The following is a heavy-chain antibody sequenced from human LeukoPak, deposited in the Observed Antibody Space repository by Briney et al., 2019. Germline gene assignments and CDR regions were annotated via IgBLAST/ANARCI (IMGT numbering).Heavy chain of an antibody. CDR3: AKVLYCSSTSCPFDY. CDR2: ISGSGGST. V-gene: IGHV3-23*01. Sequence: GGSLRLSCAASGFTFSSYAMSWVRQAPGKGLEWVSAISGSGGSTYYADSVKGRFTISRDNSKNTLYLQMNSLRAEDTAVYYCAKVLYCSSTSCPFDYWGQGTLVTVSS. D-gene: IGHD2-2*01. J-gene: IGHJ4*02. CDR1: GFTFSSYA.